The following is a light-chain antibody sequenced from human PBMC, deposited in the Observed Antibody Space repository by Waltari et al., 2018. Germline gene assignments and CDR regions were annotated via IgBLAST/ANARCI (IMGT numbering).Light chain of an antibody. CDR1: QGIGSY. J-gene: IGKJ3*01. V-gene: IGKV1-8*01. CDR2: AAS. CDR3: QQYYSYPFT. Sequence: IRMTQSPSSFSASTGDRVTITCRASQGIGSYLAWYQQKPGKAPKLLIYAASTLQSGVPSMFSGSGSGTDFTLTISCLQSEDFATYYCQQYYSYPFTFGPGTKVDIK.